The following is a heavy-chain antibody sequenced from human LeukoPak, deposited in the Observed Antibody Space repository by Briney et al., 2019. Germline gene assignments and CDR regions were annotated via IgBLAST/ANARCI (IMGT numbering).Heavy chain of an antibody. Sequence: SGTLSLTCGVSGGSVTTTNWWTWVRQPPGKGLEWIGEVRLDGRTNYNPSLESRLTMSVDVSENQVSLKLTSVTAADTAVYYCAREGGFYRPLDYSGQGTLVTVSS. CDR3: AREGGFYRPLDY. CDR2: VRLDGRT. V-gene: IGHV4-4*02. D-gene: IGHD3-3*01. CDR1: GGSVTTTNW. J-gene: IGHJ4*02.